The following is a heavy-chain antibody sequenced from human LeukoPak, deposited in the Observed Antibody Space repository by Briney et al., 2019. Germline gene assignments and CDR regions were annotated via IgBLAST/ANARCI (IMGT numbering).Heavy chain of an antibody. Sequence: PGGSLRLSCAASGFTFSSYSMNWIRQPPGKGLEWIGEINHSGSANYNPSLKSRVTISVDTSKNQFSLKLSSVTAADTAVYYCARYPYCGGDCLGNGMDVWGQGTTVTVSS. CDR3: ARYPYCGGDCLGNGMDV. J-gene: IGHJ6*02. CDR1: GFTFSSYS. CDR2: INHSGSA. V-gene: IGHV4-34*08. D-gene: IGHD2-21*02.